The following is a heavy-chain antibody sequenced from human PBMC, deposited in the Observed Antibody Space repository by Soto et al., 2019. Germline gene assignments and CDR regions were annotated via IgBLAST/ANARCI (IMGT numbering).Heavy chain of an antibody. CDR1: GFDFGDYY. D-gene: IGHD2-2*01. CDR2: IDSGDGTT. CDR3: VRPYYSSCWFPFDR. J-gene: IGHJ4*02. Sequence: QVQLVESGGGLVKPGGSLRLSCSGSGFDFGDYYMSWIRQAPGKGLEWVSYIDSGDGTTYYTDSVKGRFTISRDNAKKTVYLQMSSLRVEDTALYYCVRPYYSSCWFPFDRWGQGTLVTVSS. V-gene: IGHV3-11*01.